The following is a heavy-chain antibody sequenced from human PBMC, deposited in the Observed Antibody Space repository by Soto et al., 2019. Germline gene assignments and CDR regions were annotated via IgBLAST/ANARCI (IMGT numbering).Heavy chain of an antibody. D-gene: IGHD3-10*01. Sequence: QVQLVQSGAEVKKPGSSVKVSCKASGGTFSSYTISWVRQAPGQGLEWMGRIIPILGIANYAQKFQGRVTITADKSTSTVYMELSSLRSEDTAVYYCGRHVTMLQGNGMDVWGQGTTVTVSS. CDR3: GRHVTMLQGNGMDV. CDR2: IIPILGIA. J-gene: IGHJ6*02. CDR1: GGTFSSYT. V-gene: IGHV1-69*02.